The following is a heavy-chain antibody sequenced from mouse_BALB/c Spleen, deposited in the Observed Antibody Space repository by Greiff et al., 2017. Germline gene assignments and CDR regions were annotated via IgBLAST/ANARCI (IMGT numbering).Heavy chain of an antibody. CDR2: IRNKANGYTT. J-gene: IGHJ2*01. CDR3: ARDRDFDY. V-gene: IGHV7-3*02. Sequence: EVKLVESGGGLVQPGGSLRLSCATSGFTFTDYYMSWVRQPPGKALEWLGFIRNKANGYTTEYSASVKGRFTISRDKSQSILYLQMNTLRAEDSATYYCARDRDFDYWGQGTTLTVSS. CDR1: GFTFTDYY.